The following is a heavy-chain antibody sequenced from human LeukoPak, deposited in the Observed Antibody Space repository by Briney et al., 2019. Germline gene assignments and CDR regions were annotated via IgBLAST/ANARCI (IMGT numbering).Heavy chain of an antibody. Sequence: PGGSLRLSCAASGFTFSDHFMDWVRQAPGKGLEWVGRIRKKPNSYTTEYAASVKGRFTFSRDDSKNPLYLQMNSLEAEDTGVYYCARVSAITGATDALDFWGQGTMVTVSS. V-gene: IGHV3-72*01. CDR3: ARVSAITGATDALDF. CDR2: IRKKPNSYTT. CDR1: GFTFSDHF. D-gene: IGHD1-20*01. J-gene: IGHJ3*01.